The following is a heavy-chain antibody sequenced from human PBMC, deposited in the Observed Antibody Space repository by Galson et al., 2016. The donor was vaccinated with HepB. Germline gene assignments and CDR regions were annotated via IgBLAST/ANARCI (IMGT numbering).Heavy chain of an antibody. D-gene: IGHD6-19*01. J-gene: IGHJ1*01. CDR3: ATDHGPSGWLN. Sequence: SLRLSCAASGFTVSSHYVSWVRQAPGKGLECVSIIHSGGETYYADSVKGRFTISRDNFKNTLYLQMNSLRAEDTAVSYCATDHGPSGWLNWGQGTLVTVSS. CDR2: IHSGGET. V-gene: IGHV3-53*01. CDR1: GFTVSSHY.